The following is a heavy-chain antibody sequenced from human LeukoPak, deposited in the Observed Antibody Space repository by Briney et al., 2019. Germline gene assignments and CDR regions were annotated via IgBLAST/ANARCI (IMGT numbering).Heavy chain of an antibody. J-gene: IGHJ4*02. CDR1: GFIFSNYW. CDR2: INQDGSKE. V-gene: IGHV3-7*01. D-gene: IGHD5-12*01. CDR3: VRDGGVSGYDLLDY. Sequence: GRSLRLSCTASGFIFSNYWMTWVRQAPGKGLGWVAQINQDGSKEYYIDSVKARFSISRDNARNSLSLQMNSLRAEDTAVYYCVRDGGVSGYDLLDYWGQGTLVTVSS.